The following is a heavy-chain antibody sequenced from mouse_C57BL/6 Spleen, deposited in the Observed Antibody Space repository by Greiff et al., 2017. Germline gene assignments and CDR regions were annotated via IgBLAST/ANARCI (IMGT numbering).Heavy chain of an antibody. D-gene: IGHD2-1*01. CDR1: GYTFTSYW. CDR3: ARGELYGNPDY. Sequence: QVQLQQPGAELVRPGSSVKLSCKASGYTFTSYWMHWVKQRPIQGLEWIGNIDPSDSETHYNQKFKDKATLTVDKSSSTAYMQLSSLTSEVSAVYYCARGELYGNPDYWGQGTTLTVSS. J-gene: IGHJ2*01. CDR2: IDPSDSET. V-gene: IGHV1-52*01.